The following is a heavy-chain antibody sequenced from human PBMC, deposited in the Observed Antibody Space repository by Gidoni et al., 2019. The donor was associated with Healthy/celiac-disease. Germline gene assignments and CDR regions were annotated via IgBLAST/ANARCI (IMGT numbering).Heavy chain of an antibody. Sequence: QVQLVQSGAAVQQPGSSVTVSCKASGGTLSSYAISWVRPAPGQGLEWMGGIIPIFRTANYAQKFQGRVTITADESTSTAYMELSSLRSEDTAVYYCARGGNSGYEPLDWGQGTLVTVSS. CDR3: ARGGNSGYEPLD. D-gene: IGHD5-12*01. CDR2: IIPIFRTA. V-gene: IGHV1-69*01. CDR1: GGTLSSYA. J-gene: IGHJ4*02.